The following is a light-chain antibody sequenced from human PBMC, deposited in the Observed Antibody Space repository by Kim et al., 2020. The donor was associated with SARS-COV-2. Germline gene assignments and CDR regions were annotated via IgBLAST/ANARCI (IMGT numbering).Light chain of an antibody. V-gene: IGKV3-20*01. CDR2: GAS. CDR1: QSVGSNY. CDR3: QQYDTSLWT. J-gene: IGKJ1*01. Sequence: SPGERATLSCRASQSVGSNYLAWYQQKPGQDPRLLIYGASSRPTGIPDRFSGSGSGTDFTLTIRRLEPEDFAMYYCQQYDTSLWTFGQGTKVDIK.